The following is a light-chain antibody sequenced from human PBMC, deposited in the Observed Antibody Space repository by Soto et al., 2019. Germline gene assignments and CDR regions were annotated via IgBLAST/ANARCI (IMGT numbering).Light chain of an antibody. V-gene: IGKV3-15*01. CDR3: QQYNNWPRA. CDR1: QSLSSN. CDR2: GAS. Sequence: EIVLTQSPDTLYVSPGERATLSCRASQSLSSNVAWYQQRPRQAPRLLIYGASTRATGIPARFSGSGSGTEFTLTISSLQSEDFAVYYCQQYNNWPRAFGQGTKVDIK. J-gene: IGKJ1*01.